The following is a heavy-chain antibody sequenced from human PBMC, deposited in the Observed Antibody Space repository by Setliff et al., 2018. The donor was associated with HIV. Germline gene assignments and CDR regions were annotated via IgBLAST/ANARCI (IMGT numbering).Heavy chain of an antibody. CDR3: ARLSRSVADSKYYFDY. CDR1: GGSISTTSYY. Sequence: PSETLSLTCTVSGGSISTTSYYWGWIRQPPGKGLEWIGSIFYSGSTYYNPSLKSRVTISVDTSKNHFSLKVSSVTAADTAVYYCARLSRSVADSKYYFDYWGQ. CDR2: IFYSGST. V-gene: IGHV4-39*02. D-gene: IGHD6-19*01. J-gene: IGHJ4*02.